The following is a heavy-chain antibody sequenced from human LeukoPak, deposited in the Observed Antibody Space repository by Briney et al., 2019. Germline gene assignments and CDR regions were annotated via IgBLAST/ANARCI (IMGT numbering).Heavy chain of an antibody. CDR3: AKGSKYLLFPYYFDY. V-gene: IGHV3-23*01. D-gene: IGHD2-2*01. Sequence: PGGSLRLSCAASGFTFRDYGMSWVRQAPGKGLEWVSSISGSGDSTYYADSVKGRFTMSRDRSDNTLYLQMNSLRAEDTAVYYCAKGSKYLLFPYYFDYWGRGTLVTVSS. J-gene: IGHJ4*02. CDR2: ISGSGDST. CDR1: GFTFRDYG.